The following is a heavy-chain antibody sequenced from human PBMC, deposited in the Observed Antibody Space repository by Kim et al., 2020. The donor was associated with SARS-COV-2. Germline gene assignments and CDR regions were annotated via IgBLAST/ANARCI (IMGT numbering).Heavy chain of an antibody. D-gene: IGHD3-16*01. CDR3: ARDGRGMITFGGVPRAFDI. J-gene: IGHJ3*02. CDR1: GGSISSYY. Sequence: SETLSLTCTVSGGSISSYYWSWIRQPPGKGLEWIGYIYYSGSTNYNPSLKSRVTISVDTSKNQFSLKLSSVTAADTAVYYCARDGRGMITFGGVPRAFDIWGQGTMVTVSS. CDR2: IYYSGST. V-gene: IGHV4-59*01.